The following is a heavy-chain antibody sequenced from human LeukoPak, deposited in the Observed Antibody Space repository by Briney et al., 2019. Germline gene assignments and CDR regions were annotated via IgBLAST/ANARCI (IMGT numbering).Heavy chain of an antibody. D-gene: IGHD3-22*01. Sequence: SETLSLTCTVSGGSISSSSYYWSWIRQPAGKGLEWIGRMYTSGNTNYNPSLKSRATISVDTSKNQFSLELSSVTAADTAVYYCARGVSMIVAFDYWGQGTLVTVSS. V-gene: IGHV4-61*02. J-gene: IGHJ4*02. CDR3: ARGVSMIVAFDY. CDR2: MYTSGNT. CDR1: GGSISSSSYY.